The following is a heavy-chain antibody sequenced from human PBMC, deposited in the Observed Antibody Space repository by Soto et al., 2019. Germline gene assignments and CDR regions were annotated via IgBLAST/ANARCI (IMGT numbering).Heavy chain of an antibody. J-gene: IGHJ5*02. CDR3: AEADTDWYAP. Sequence: PGGSLRLSCAASGFTFGQFVMTWVRQAPGKGLEWVSTITGSSGSTTYTESVKGRFTISRDNSKNSLYLQMNNLRADDTAIYYCAEADTDWYAPWSRGTLVTVSS. V-gene: IGHV3-23*01. CDR1: GFTFGQFV. D-gene: IGHD5-18*01. CDR2: ITGSSGST.